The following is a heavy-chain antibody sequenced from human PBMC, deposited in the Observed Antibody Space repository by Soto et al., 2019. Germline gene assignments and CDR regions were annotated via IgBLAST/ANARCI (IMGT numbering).Heavy chain of an antibody. CDR2: ISGSGGST. CDR1: GFTFSSYA. J-gene: IGHJ5*02. V-gene: IGHV3-23*01. Sequence: EVQLLESGGGLVQPGGSPRLSCAASGFTFSSYAMSWVRQAPGKGLEWVSAISGSGGSTYYADSVKGRFTISRDNSKNTLYLQMNSLRAEDTAVYYCAKDDAYGDYAPNNWFDPWGQGTLVTVSS. CDR3: AKDDAYGDYAPNNWFDP. D-gene: IGHD4-17*01.